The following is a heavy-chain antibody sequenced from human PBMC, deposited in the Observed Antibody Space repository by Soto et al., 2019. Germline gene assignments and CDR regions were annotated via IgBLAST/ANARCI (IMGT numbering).Heavy chain of an antibody. D-gene: IGHD4-17*01. CDR3: ARGAVTTRFEYFQH. J-gene: IGHJ1*01. CDR2: IYYSGST. V-gene: IGHV4-31*03. Sequence: PSETLSLTCTVSGGSISSGGYYWSWIRQHPGKGLEWIGYIYYSGSTYYNPSLKSRVTISVDTSKNQFSLKPSSVTAADTAVYYCARGAVTTRFEYFQHWGQGTLVTVSS. CDR1: GGSISSGGYY.